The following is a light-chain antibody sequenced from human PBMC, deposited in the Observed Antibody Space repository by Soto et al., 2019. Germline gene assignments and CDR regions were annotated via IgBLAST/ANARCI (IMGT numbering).Light chain of an antibody. J-gene: IGKJ1*01. Sequence: DIQMTQSPSTLSASVGDRVTITCRASQSISSWLAWYQQKPGKAPKLLIYDASSLESGVPSRFSGSGSGTGFTLTISSLQPDDFATYYCQHYNSFSPWTFGQGTKVDI. CDR3: QHYNSFSPWT. CDR1: QSISSW. CDR2: DAS. V-gene: IGKV1-5*01.